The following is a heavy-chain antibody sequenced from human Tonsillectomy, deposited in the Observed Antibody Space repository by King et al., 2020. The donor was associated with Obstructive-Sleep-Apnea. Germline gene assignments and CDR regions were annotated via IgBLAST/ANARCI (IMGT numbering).Heavy chain of an antibody. CDR2: ISSSSGTT. Sequence: VQLVESGGALVQPGGSLRLSCAASGLTFSTYSMNWVRQAPGQGLEWVSYISSSSGTTYYADSVKGRFTISRDNAKNSLYLQMNSLRAEDTAVYYCASSGYFQHWGQGTLVTVSS. J-gene: IGHJ1*01. D-gene: IGHD3-10*01. V-gene: IGHV3-48*04. CDR1: GLTFSTYS. CDR3: ASSGYFQH.